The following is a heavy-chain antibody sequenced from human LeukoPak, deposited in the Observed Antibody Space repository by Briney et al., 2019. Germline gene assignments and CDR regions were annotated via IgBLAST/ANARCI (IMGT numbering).Heavy chain of an antibody. CDR1: GYTFTGYY. D-gene: IGHD5-18*01. Sequence: ASVKVSCKASGYTFTGYYMHWVRQATGQGLEWMGWMNPNSGNTGYAQKFQGRVTMTRNTSISTAYMELSSLRSEDTAVYYCATVMRGRGYSYGYYYYYYYMDVWGKGTTVTISS. J-gene: IGHJ6*03. CDR2: MNPNSGNT. CDR3: ATVMRGRGYSYGYYYYYYYMDV. V-gene: IGHV1-8*02.